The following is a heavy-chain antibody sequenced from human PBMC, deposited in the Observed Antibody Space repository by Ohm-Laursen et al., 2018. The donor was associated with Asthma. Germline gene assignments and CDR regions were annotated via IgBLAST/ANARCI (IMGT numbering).Heavy chain of an antibody. CDR2: IKEDGTEK. V-gene: IGHV3-7*05. D-gene: IGHD2-15*01. J-gene: IGHJ4*01. CDR1: GFTFSSYW. Sequence: GSLRLSCTASGFTFSSYWMSWVRQAPGKGLEWVANIKEDGTEKYYVDSLKGRFTISRDNAKNSLYLQMNSLRGDDTAVYYCARMCSVGSCYSYWGHGTLVTVSS. CDR3: ARMCSVGSCYSY.